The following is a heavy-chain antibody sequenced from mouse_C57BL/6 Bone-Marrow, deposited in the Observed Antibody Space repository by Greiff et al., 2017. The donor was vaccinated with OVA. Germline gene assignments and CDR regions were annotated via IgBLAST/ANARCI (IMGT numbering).Heavy chain of an antibody. V-gene: IGHV6-3*01. Sequence: EVQGVESGGGLVQPGGSMKLSCVASGFTFSNYWMNWVRQSPEKGLEWVAQIRLKSDNYATHYAESVKGRFTISRDDSKSSVYLQMNNLRAEDTGIYYCTGNGYYSSYYAMDYWGQGTSVTVSS. CDR1: GFTFSNYW. D-gene: IGHD2-3*01. J-gene: IGHJ4*01. CDR2: IRLKSDNYAT. CDR3: TGNGYYSSYYAMDY.